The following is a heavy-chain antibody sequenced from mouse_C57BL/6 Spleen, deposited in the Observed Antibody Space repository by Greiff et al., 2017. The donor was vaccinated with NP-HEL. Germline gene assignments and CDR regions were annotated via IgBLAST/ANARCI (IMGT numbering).Heavy chain of an antibody. D-gene: IGHD4-1*01. J-gene: IGHJ2*01. V-gene: IGHV1-42*01. CDR3: ARGGVS. CDR2: INPSTGGT. Sequence: EVQLQESGPELVKPGASVKISCKASGYSFTGYYMNWVKQSPEKSLEWIGEINPSTGGTTYNQKFKAKATLTVDKSSSTAYMQLKSLTSEDSAVYYCARGGVSWGQGTTLTVSS. CDR1: GYSFTGYY.